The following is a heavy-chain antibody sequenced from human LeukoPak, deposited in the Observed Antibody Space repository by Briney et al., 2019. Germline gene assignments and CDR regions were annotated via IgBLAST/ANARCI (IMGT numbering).Heavy chain of an antibody. V-gene: IGHV1-2*02. J-gene: IGHJ4*02. CDR3: ATSRGGTSFDY. Sequence: ASVKGSCKASGYTFTDYYVHWVRQAPGQGLEWMGWMNPNSGGTNYAQRFQGRVTMTRDTSISTAYMELTRLRFDDTAVFYCATSRGGTSFDYWGQGTLVTVSS. CDR1: GYTFTDYY. CDR2: MNPNSGGT. D-gene: IGHD2-2*01.